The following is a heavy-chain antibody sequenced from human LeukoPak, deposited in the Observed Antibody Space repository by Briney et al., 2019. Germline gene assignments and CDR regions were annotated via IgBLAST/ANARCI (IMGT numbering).Heavy chain of an antibody. V-gene: IGHV3-33*01. CDR2: IWYDGTSK. D-gene: IGHD6-13*01. CDR1: GSSLSAYG. CDR3: ARSQSSSLIDY. J-gene: IGHJ4*02. Sequence: GGSLRLSCAASGSSLSAYGVHWVRQAPGKGLEWVAVIWYDGTSKDYADSVKGRFTFSRDNSKNTLYLQMNSLTVEDTAVYYCARSQSSSLIDYWGQGTLVTASS.